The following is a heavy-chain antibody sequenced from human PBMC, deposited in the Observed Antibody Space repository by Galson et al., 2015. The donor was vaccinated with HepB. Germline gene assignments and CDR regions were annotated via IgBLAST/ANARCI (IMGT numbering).Heavy chain of an antibody. Sequence: QSGAEVKKPGESLRISRTGFGSDFPSYWLSWLRQMPGRGLEWMGRIDPRDHYIIYSPSFQGHVTISVDKSINTAYVQWSSLMASDTAMYFCARHPSPAFDIWGQGTMVTVSS. V-gene: IGHV5-10-1*01. J-gene: IGHJ3*02. CDR1: GSDFPSYW. CDR2: IDPRDHYI. CDR3: ARHPSPAFDI.